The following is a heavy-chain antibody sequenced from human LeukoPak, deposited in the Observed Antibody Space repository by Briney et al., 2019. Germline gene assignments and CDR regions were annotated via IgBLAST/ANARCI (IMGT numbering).Heavy chain of an antibody. Sequence: ASVKVSCKASGYTFTGYYMHWVRQAPGQGLEWMGWINPNSGGTNYAQKFQGRVTMTRDTSISTAYMELSRLGSDDTAVYYCARGSNPLIAAAGTGYWGQGTLVTVSS. CDR3: ARGSNPLIAAAGTGY. V-gene: IGHV1-2*02. CDR2: INPNSGGT. CDR1: GYTFTGYY. D-gene: IGHD6-13*01. J-gene: IGHJ4*02.